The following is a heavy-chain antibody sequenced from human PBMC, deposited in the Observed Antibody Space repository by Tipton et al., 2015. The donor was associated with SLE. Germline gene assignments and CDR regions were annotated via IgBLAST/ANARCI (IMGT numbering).Heavy chain of an antibody. CDR1: GVSISSGSYY. CDR3: AREVNAVSDSDAFDI. D-gene: IGHD2-21*01. V-gene: IGHV4-31*03. J-gene: IGHJ3*02. CDR2: IFHSGSA. Sequence: TLSLTCTVSGVSISSGSYYWSWVRQLPGKGLEWIGYIFHSGSAYYNPSLKSRVTILIDTSKNQFSLRLNSVTAADTAVYYCAREVNAVSDSDAFDIWGQGTVVTVSS.